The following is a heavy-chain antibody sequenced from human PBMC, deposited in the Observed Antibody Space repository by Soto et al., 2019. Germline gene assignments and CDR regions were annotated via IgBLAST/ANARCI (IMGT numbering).Heavy chain of an antibody. CDR3: ARVVEGTVGITTVDY. CDR1: GGSISSSY. D-gene: IGHD1-26*01. Sequence: NPXGSLSLTCTVSGGSISSSYWSWIRQPAGKGREWIGRIYTSGSTNYNPSLKSRVTMSVDTSKNQFSLQLSSVTAADTAVYYCARVVEGTVGITTVDYWGQGTLVTVSS. J-gene: IGHJ4*02. V-gene: IGHV4-4*07. CDR2: IYTSGST.